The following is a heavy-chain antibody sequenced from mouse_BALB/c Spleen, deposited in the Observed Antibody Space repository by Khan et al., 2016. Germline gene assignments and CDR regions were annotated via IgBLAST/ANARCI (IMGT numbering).Heavy chain of an antibody. CDR2: IWAGGST. CDR1: GFSLTSYG. V-gene: IGHV2-9*02. CDR3: ARETARATFDY. D-gene: IGHD3-2*01. J-gene: IGHJ2*01. Sequence: QAQLKESGPGLVAPSQSLSITCTVSGFSLTSYGVHWVRQPPGKGLEWLGVIWAGGSTNYNSALMSRLSISKDNSKSQVFLKMNSLQTDDTAMYYCARETARATFDYWGQGTTLTVSS.